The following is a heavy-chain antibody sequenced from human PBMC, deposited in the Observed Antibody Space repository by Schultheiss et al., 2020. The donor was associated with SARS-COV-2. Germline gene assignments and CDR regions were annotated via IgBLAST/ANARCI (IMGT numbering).Heavy chain of an antibody. V-gene: IGHV3-30*02. CDR1: GFTFSSYA. CDR2: IWYDGSNK. D-gene: IGHD2-15*01. CDR3: AKVIVVVVGASVSGLDY. Sequence: GESLKISCAASGFTFSSYAMHWVRQAPGKGLEWVAVIWYDGSNKYYADSVKGRFTISRDNSKNTLYLQMNSLRPEDTAVYYCAKVIVVVVGASVSGLDYWGQGTLVTVSS. J-gene: IGHJ4*02.